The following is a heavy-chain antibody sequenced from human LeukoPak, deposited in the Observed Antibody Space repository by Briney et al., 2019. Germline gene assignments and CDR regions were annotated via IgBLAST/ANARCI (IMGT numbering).Heavy chain of an antibody. V-gene: IGHV1-8*01. Sequence: ASVKVSCKTSGYTFTSYDINWVRQATGQGLEWMGWMNPNSGNTGYAQKFQGRVTLTRDTSKNTAYLELSSLRSQDTAVYYCARRADNYDSSCYQHWGQGTPVAVSS. J-gene: IGHJ4*02. CDR3: ARRADNYDSSCYQH. D-gene: IGHD3-22*01. CDR1: GYTFTSYD. CDR2: MNPNSGNT.